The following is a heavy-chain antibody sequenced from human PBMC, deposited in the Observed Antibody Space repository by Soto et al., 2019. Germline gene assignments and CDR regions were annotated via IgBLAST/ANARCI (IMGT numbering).Heavy chain of an antibody. CDR3: AREKTYSSGWYPYFQH. CDR1: GYTYTGYY. CDR2: INPNSGGT. J-gene: IGHJ1*01. V-gene: IGHV1-2*02. Sequence: ASVKVSCKASGYTYTGYYMHWVRQAPGQGLEWMGWINPNSGGTNYAQKFQGRVTMTRDTSISTAYMELSRLRSDDTAVYSCAREKTYSSGWYPYFQHWGQGTLVTVSS. D-gene: IGHD6-19*01.